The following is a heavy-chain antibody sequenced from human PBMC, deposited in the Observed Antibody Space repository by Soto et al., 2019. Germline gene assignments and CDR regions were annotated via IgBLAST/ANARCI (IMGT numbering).Heavy chain of an antibody. V-gene: IGHV3-21*01. CDR2: IDTTSNYI. CDR1: GFTFYSFS. Sequence: EVQLVESGGGLVKPGESLRLSCAASGFTFYSFSMNWVRQAAGRGPEWVSSIDTTSNYIYYADSVRGRFTISRDNAKDSLYLQMYSLRAEDTAVYYCVRDIGQYFRSVYMDVWGRGTTVTVSS. J-gene: IGHJ6*03. D-gene: IGHD3-9*01. CDR3: VRDIGQYFRSVYMDV.